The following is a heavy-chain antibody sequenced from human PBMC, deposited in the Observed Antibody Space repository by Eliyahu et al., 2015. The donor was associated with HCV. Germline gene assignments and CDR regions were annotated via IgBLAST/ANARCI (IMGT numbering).Heavy chain of an antibody. D-gene: IGHD1-26*01. V-gene: IGHV3-48*01. J-gene: IGHJ3*02. CDR1: GFIFSXYS. CDR2: ISSTSSTK. Sequence: EVQLVESGGGLVQPGGSLRLSCAAXGFIFSXYSMNWVRQAPGKGLEWVSYISSTSSTKYYAASVKGRFTISRDNAKNSLYLQMNGLRADDTAVYYCARDSTSGSYSLDAFDIWGQGTMVTVSS. CDR3: ARDSTSGSYSLDAFDI.